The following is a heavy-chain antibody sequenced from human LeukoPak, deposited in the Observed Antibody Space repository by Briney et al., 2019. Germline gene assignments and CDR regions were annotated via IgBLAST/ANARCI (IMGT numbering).Heavy chain of an antibody. D-gene: IGHD4-11*01. CDR2: IIPMFGTT. Sequence: SVKVSCKASGGTFSNYAISWVRQAPGQGLEWMGRIIPMFGTTNYAQKFQGRVTITTDESTSTAYMEVGSLRIEDTAVYYCASVTVTTWAPDGHMDVWGKGTTVTVSS. CDR1: GGTFSNYA. CDR3: ASVTVTTWAPDGHMDV. J-gene: IGHJ6*03. V-gene: IGHV1-69*05.